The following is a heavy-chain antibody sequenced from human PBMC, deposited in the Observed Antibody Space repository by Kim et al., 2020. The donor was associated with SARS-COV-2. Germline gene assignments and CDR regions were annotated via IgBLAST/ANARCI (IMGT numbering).Heavy chain of an antibody. CDR3: ARVGPGYSSSWYQVFDY. Sequence: FQGRVTMTRDTSTSTVYMELSSLRSEDTAVYYCARVGPGYSSSWYQVFDYWGQGTLVTVSS. V-gene: IGHV1-46*01. D-gene: IGHD6-13*01. J-gene: IGHJ4*02.